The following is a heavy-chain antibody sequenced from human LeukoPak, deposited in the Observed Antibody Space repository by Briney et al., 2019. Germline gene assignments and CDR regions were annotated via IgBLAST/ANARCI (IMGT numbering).Heavy chain of an antibody. CDR2: MNPNSGNT. J-gene: IGHJ3*02. CDR1: GYTFTSYD. V-gene: IGHV1-8*03. D-gene: IGHD3-3*01. Sequence: ASVKVSCKASGYTFTSYDINWVRQATGQRLEWMGWMNPNSGNTGYAQKFQGRVTITRNTSMSTAYMELSSLRSEDTAVYYCARGRSNDFWSGLVLFAFDIWGQGTMVTVSS. CDR3: ARGRSNDFWSGLVLFAFDI.